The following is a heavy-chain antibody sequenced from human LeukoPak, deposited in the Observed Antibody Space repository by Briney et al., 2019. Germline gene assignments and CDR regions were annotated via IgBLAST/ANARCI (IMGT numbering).Heavy chain of an antibody. V-gene: IGHV4-61*02. CDR1: GGSISSGSYY. CDR3: ARADTSYYYYMDV. Sequence: SETLSLTCAVSGGSISSGSYYWSWIRQPAGKGLEWIGRIYTSGSTNYNPSLKSRVTISVDTSKNQFSLKLSSVTAADTAVYYCARADTSYYYYMDVWGKGTTVTVSS. D-gene: IGHD5-18*01. J-gene: IGHJ6*03. CDR2: IYTSGST.